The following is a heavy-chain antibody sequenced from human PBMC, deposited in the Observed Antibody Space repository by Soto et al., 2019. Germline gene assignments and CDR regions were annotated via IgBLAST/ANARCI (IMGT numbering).Heavy chain of an antibody. Sequence: VASVKVSCKASGGTFSSYAISWVRQAPGQGLEWMGGIIPIFGTANYAQKFQGRVTITADESTSTAYMELRSLRSDDTAVYYCARDPGGSQGILTGYYLGARFDPWGQGTLVTVSS. CDR2: IIPIFGTA. J-gene: IGHJ5*02. D-gene: IGHD3-9*01. V-gene: IGHV1-69*13. CDR3: ARDPGGSQGILTGYYLGARFDP. CDR1: GGTFSSYA.